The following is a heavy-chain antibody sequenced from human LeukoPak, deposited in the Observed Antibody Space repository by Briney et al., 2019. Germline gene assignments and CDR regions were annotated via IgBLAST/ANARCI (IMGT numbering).Heavy chain of an antibody. Sequence: PGGSLRLSCAASGFTFSSYGMHWVRQAPGKGLEWVAVISYDGSNKYYADSVKGRFTISRDNSKNTLYLQMNSLRAEDTAVYYCARTLSGYNDAFDIWGQGTMVTVSS. CDR1: GFTFSSYG. CDR3: ARTLSGYNDAFDI. J-gene: IGHJ3*02. V-gene: IGHV3-30*03. D-gene: IGHD3-22*01. CDR2: ISYDGSNK.